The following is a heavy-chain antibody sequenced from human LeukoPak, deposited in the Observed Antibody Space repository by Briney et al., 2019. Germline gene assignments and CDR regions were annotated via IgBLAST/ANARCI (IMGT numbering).Heavy chain of an antibody. CDR1: GGTFSSYA. CDR3: AKGRGDILTGYYYFDY. CDR2: ILHDGSIK. V-gene: IGHV3-30*18. J-gene: IGHJ4*02. Sequence: PGGSLRLSCAASGGTFSSYAMNWVRQAPGKGLEWTGVILHDGSIKNYADYVKGRFTISTDNSKNTLYLQMNSLRAEDAAVYYCAKGRGDILTGYYYFDYWGQGTLVTVSS. D-gene: IGHD3-9*01.